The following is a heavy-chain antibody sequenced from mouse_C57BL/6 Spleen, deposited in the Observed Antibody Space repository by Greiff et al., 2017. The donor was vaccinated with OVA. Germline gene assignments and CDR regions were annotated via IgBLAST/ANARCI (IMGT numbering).Heavy chain of an antibody. CDR3: ARDEGSSGYDY. V-gene: IGHV7-1*01. CDR2: SRNKANDYTT. J-gene: IGHJ2*01. Sequence: EVKLVESGGGLVQSGRSLRLSCATSGFTFSDFYMEWVRQAPGKGLEWIAASRNKANDYTTEYSASVKGRFIVSRDTSQSILYLQMNALRAEDTAIYYCARDEGSSGYDYWGQGTTLTVSS. D-gene: IGHD3-2*02. CDR1: GFTFSDFY.